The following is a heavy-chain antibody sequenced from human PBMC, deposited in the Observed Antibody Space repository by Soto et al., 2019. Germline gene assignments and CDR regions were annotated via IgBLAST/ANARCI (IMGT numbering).Heavy chain of an antibody. CDR1: GYTFTDYV. CDR3: ARDLGPRRTNYYYMDV. V-gene: IGHV1-3*04. CDR2: INTGNGNT. D-gene: IGHD1-7*01. J-gene: IGHJ6*03. Sequence: QVQLVQSGAEVKKPEASVKVTCKASGYTFTDYVMHWVRQAPGQRLEWMGWINTGNGNTKYSQKFQGRVTITRDTSASTAYMELSGLRSEDTAVYYCARDLGPRRTNYYYMDVWGKGTTIIVSS.